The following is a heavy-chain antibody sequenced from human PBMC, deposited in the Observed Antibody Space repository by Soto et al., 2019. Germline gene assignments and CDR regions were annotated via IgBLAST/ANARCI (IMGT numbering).Heavy chain of an antibody. CDR1: GFTFSSYA. Sequence: EVQLLESGGGLVQPGGSLRLSCAASGFTFSSYAMSWVRQAPGKGLEWVSAISGSGGSTYYADSVKGRFTISRDNSKNTLYLQMNSLRAEDTAVYYCAKDLLVDYGDYVLLCFDYWGQGTLVTVSS. D-gene: IGHD4-17*01. V-gene: IGHV3-23*01. CDR3: AKDLLVDYGDYVLLCFDY. CDR2: ISGSGGST. J-gene: IGHJ4*02.